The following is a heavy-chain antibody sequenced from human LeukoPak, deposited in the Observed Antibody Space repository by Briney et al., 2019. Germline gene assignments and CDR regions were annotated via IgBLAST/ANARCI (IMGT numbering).Heavy chain of an antibody. CDR3: ARLSDMRDRNYYYYYGMDV. V-gene: IGHV4-39*01. J-gene: IGHJ6*02. CDR1: GGSISSSSYY. CDR2: IYYSGST. D-gene: IGHD5-24*01. Sequence: SETLSLTCTVSGGSISSSSYYWGWIRQPPGKGLEWIGSIYYSGSTYYNPSLKSRVTIPVDTSKNQFSLKLSSVTAADTAVYYCARLSDMRDRNYYYYYGMDVWGQGTTVTVSS.